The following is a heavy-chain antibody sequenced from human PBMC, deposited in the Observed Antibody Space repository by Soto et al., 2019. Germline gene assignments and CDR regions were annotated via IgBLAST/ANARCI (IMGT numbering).Heavy chain of an antibody. V-gene: IGHV3-23*01. J-gene: IGHJ3*02. D-gene: IGHD6-13*01. CDR3: AKIPSWYSSSWHDAFDI. Sequence: PGGSLRLSCAASGFTFSSYAMSWVRQAPGKGLEWVSAISGSGGSTYYADSVKGRFTISRDNSKNTLYLQMNSLRAEDTAVYYCAKIPSWYSSSWHDAFDIWGQGTMVTVSS. CDR2: ISGSGGST. CDR1: GFTFSSYA.